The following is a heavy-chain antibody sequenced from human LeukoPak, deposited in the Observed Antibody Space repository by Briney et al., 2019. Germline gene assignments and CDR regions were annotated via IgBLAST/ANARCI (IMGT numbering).Heavy chain of an antibody. CDR1: GFTFSNYW. J-gene: IGHJ4*02. CDR3: ARSYSTSSKIFDY. V-gene: IGHV3-7*01. CDR2: IKQDGSEN. D-gene: IGHD6-6*01. Sequence: GGSLRLSCAASGFTFSNYWMNWVRQAPGKGLEWVANIKQDGSENYYVDSVKGRFTISRDNAKNSPNLQMNSLRAGDTAVYYCARSYSTSSKIFDYWGQGTLVTVYS.